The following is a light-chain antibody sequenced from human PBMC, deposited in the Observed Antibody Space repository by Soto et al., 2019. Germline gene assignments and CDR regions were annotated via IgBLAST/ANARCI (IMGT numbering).Light chain of an antibody. CDR2: EVS. J-gene: IGLJ2*01. V-gene: IGLV2-8*01. CDR1: SSDVGGYNY. CDR3: SSYAGSNNVV. Sequence: SALTQPPSASGSPGQSVTISCTGTSSDVGGYNYVSWYQQHPGKAPKLMIYEVSKRPSGVPDRFSGSKSGHTASLTVSGLQAEDEADYYCSSYAGSNNVVFGGGTKVTVL.